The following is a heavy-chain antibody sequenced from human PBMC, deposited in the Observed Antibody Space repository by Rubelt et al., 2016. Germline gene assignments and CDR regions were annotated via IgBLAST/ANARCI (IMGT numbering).Heavy chain of an antibody. CDR3: AIGYDVWSGWLQLDY. J-gene: IGHJ4*02. CDR1: GGSFSGYY. V-gene: IGHV4-34*01. CDR2: INHSGST. D-gene: IGHD3-3*01. Sequence: QVQLQQWGAGLLKPSETLSLTCAVYGGSFSGYYWSWIRQPPGKGLEWIGEINHSGSTNYNPSLKSRVTIAVAPSKNQFSLKLSALTASDTAAYYCAIGYDVWSGWLQLDYWGQGTLVTVSS.